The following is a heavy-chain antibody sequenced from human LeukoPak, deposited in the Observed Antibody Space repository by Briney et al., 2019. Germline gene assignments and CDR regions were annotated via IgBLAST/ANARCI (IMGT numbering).Heavy chain of an antibody. CDR1: GFTFSTYG. CDR3: AKDPHRYSGSSHFID. D-gene: IGHD1-26*01. CDR2: IRYDGSNK. V-gene: IGHV3-30*02. J-gene: IGHJ4*02. Sequence: PGGSLRLSCAASGFTFSTYGMHWVRQAPGKGLEWVAFIRYDGSNKYYAGSVKGRFTISRDNSRNTLYLQMNSLRVEDTAVYYCAKDPHRYSGSSHFIDWGQGTLVTVSS.